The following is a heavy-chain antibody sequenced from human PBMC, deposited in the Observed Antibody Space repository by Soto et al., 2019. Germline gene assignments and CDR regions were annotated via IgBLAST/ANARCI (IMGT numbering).Heavy chain of an antibody. CDR3: VKAVGYCSGGSSYGFDF. Sequence: TGGSLRLSCAASGFTFDDYAMHWVRQAPGKGLEWVSGISWNSGSIGYADSVKGRFTISRDNAKNSLYLQMNSLRAEDTALYYCVKAVGYCSGGSSYGFDFWRQRTIVTVSS. CDR2: ISWNSGSI. V-gene: IGHV3-9*01. J-gene: IGHJ5*01. CDR1: GFTFDDYA. D-gene: IGHD2-15*01.